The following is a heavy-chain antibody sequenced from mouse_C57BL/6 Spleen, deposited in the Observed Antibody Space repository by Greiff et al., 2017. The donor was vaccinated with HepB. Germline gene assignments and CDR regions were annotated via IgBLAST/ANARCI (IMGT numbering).Heavy chain of an antibody. CDR1: GFTFSDYG. V-gene: IGHV5-17*01. Sequence: EVQLVESGGGLVKPGGSLKLSCAASGFTFSDYGMHWVRQAPEKGLEWVAYISSGSSTIYYADTVKGRFTISRDNAKNTLFLQMTRLRSEDTAMYYCAREGYYGSSYPYYFDYWGQGTTLTVSS. J-gene: IGHJ2*01. CDR2: ISSGSSTI. CDR3: AREGYYGSSYPYYFDY. D-gene: IGHD1-1*01.